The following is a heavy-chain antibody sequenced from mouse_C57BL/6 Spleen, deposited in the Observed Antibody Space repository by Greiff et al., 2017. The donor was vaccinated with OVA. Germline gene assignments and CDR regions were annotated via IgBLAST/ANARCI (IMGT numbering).Heavy chain of an antibody. J-gene: IGHJ2*01. CDR3: ARFDDSDY. CDR1: GYTFTSYW. CDR2: IDPSDSYT. V-gene: IGHV1-50*01. Sequence: QVQLKQPGAELVKPGASVKLSCKASGYTFTSYWMQWVKQRPGQGLEWIGEIDPSDSYTNYNQKFKGKATLTVDTSSSTAYMQLSSLTSEDSAVYYCARFDDSDYWGQGTTLTVSS. D-gene: IGHD2-4*01.